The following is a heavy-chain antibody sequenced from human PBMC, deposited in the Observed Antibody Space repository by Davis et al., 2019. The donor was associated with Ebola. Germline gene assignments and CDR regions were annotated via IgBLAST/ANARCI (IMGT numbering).Heavy chain of an antibody. CDR3: TRDIPAAPYGMDV. Sequence: PGGSLRLSCTASGFTFGDYAMSWVRQAPGKGLEWVGFIRSKAYGGTTEYAASVKGRFTISRDDSKSIAYLQMNSLKTEDTAVYYCTRDIPAAPYGMDVWGQGTTVTVSS. V-gene: IGHV3-49*04. CDR1: GFTFGDYA. D-gene: IGHD2-2*01. J-gene: IGHJ6*02. CDR2: IRSKAYGGTT.